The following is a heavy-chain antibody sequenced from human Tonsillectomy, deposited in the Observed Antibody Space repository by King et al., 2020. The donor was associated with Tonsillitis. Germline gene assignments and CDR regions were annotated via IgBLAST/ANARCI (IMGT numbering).Heavy chain of an antibody. CDR2: IHYSGGI. Sequence: VQLQQSGPGLVKPSETLSLTCTVSGASITDYYWTWIRQPPGRGLEWIGHIHYSGGIDYNPSLKSRLTISVDTSSNQFSLKLRSVTASATAVYFCATMGADPYYYFGMDVWGQGTTVTVSS. V-gene: IGHV4-59*08. J-gene: IGHJ6*02. D-gene: IGHD4/OR15-4a*01. CDR3: ATMGADPYYYFGMDV. CDR1: GASITDYY.